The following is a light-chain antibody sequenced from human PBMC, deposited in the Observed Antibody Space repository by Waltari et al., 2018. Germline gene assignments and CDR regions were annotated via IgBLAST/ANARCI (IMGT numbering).Light chain of an antibody. CDR3: SSYTSSSTHV. Sequence: QSALTQPASVSGPPGQSITISCTGTSSDVGAYNYVSWYQQHPGKAPKLMIYEVTNRPSGISNRFSGSKSGNTASLTISGLQAEDEADYCCSSYTSSSTHVFGGGTKLTVL. CDR1: SSDVGAYNY. V-gene: IGLV2-14*01. CDR2: EVT. J-gene: IGLJ3*02.